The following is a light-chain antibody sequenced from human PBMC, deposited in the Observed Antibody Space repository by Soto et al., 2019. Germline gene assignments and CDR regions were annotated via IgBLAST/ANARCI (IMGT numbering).Light chain of an antibody. CDR2: SNN. CDR1: SSDIGSNT. J-gene: IGLJ2*01. Sequence: QSVLTQPPSASGTPGQRVTISCSGSSSDIGSNTVNWYQQLPRTAPKHLIYSNNQRPSGVPDCFSGSKSGTSASLAISGLQSEDEADYYCSAWEDSLNGYVVFGGGTKLTVL. CDR3: SAWEDSLNGYVV. V-gene: IGLV1-44*01.